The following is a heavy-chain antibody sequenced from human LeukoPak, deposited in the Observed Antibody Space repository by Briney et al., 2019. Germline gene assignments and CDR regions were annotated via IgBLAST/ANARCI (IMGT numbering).Heavy chain of an antibody. Sequence: GGSLRLSCAASGFTFSSYEMNWVRQDPGKGLEWVSYISSSGSTTYYADSVKGRFTISRDNSKNTLYLQMNSLRAEDTAVYYCASRGYSGYVGYWGQGTLVTVSS. CDR3: ASRGYSGYVGY. D-gene: IGHD5-12*01. CDR1: GFTFSSYE. V-gene: IGHV3-48*03. CDR2: ISSSGSTT. J-gene: IGHJ4*02.